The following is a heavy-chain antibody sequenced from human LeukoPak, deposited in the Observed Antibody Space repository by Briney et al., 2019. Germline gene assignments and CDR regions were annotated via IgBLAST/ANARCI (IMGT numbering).Heavy chain of an antibody. Sequence: GGSLRLSCAASGFTVSSNYMSWVRQAPGKGLEWVSGISGSGDGTFYAGSVKGRLTISRDNSKNTLYVQMNSLRAEDTAVYYCARGGGYSYEAVSSWGQGTLVTVSS. D-gene: IGHD5-18*01. J-gene: IGHJ4*02. CDR3: ARGGGYSYEAVSS. CDR1: GFTVSSNY. V-gene: IGHV3-23*01. CDR2: ISGSGDGT.